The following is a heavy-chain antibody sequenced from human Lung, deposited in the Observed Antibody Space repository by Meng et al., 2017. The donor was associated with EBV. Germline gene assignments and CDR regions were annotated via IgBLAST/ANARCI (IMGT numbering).Heavy chain of an antibody. Sequence: QVALTEAGPGPAKPSGTLSLTCTVSGGSISRSNWWSWVRQSPQKGLEWIGEIYHSGTTNYNPSLKSRVTILVDKSKTQFSLKLSSVTAADTAVYYCARVGYYYDRSGPYAAAFDNWGQGTLVTVSS. J-gene: IGHJ4*02. D-gene: IGHD3-22*01. CDR1: GGSISRSNW. CDR3: ARVGYYYDRSGPYAAAFDN. CDR2: IYHSGTT. V-gene: IGHV4-4*02.